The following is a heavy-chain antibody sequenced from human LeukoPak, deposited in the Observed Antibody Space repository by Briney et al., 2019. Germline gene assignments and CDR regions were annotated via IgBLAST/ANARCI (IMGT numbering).Heavy chain of an antibody. CDR3: AGLGVDTAMVEYFDY. D-gene: IGHD5-18*01. J-gene: IGHJ4*02. CDR2: IYYSGST. Sequence: TSETLCLTCTVSGGSISSSSYYWGWIRQPPGKGLEWIGSIYYSGSTYYNPSLKSRVTISVDTSKNQFSLKLSSVTAADTAVYYCAGLGVDTAMVEYFDYWGQGTLVTVSS. CDR1: GGSISSSSYY. V-gene: IGHV4-39*01.